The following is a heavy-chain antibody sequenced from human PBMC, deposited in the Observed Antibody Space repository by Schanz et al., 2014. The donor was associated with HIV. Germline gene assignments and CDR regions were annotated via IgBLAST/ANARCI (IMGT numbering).Heavy chain of an antibody. D-gene: IGHD3-16*01. CDR2: ISWKSDSI. CDR1: GFTFDDYV. CDR3: AKEMVSRYYGDAFNI. Sequence: EEQLVESGGGLVQPGRSLRLSCAASGFTFDDYVMHWVRQAPGKGLEWVSGISWKSDSIGYADSVKGRFTISRDNAKNTLYLQMNSLRAEDTALYYCAKEMVSRYYGDAFNIWGQGTMVTVSS. J-gene: IGHJ3*02. V-gene: IGHV3-9*01.